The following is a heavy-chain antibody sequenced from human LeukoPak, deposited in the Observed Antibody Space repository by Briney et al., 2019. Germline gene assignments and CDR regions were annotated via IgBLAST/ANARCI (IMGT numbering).Heavy chain of an antibody. V-gene: IGHV1-18*04. D-gene: IGHD5-18*01. CDR3: ARGSIQLGTDY. Sequence: GASVKVSCKASGYTFIGYYMHWVRQAPGQGLEWMGWISAYNGNTNYAQKLQGRVTMTTDTSTSTAYMELRSLRSDDTAVYYCARGSIQLGTDYWGQGTLVTVSS. CDR1: GYTFIGYY. J-gene: IGHJ4*02. CDR2: ISAYNGNT.